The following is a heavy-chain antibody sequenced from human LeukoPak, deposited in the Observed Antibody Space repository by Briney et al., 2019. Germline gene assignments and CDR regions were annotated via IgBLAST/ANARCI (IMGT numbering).Heavy chain of an antibody. CDR3: AKNHDSNGYHTDDAFDI. CDR1: GFTFSNYA. D-gene: IGHD3-22*01. V-gene: IGHV3-30*02. J-gene: IGHJ3*02. Sequence: GGSLRLSCAASGFTFSNYAMHWVRQAPGKGLEWVAFIRYDGSNKYYADSVKGRFTISRDDSKNTLYLQMNSLRAEDTAIYYCAKNHDSNGYHTDDAFDIWGQGTMVTVSS. CDR2: IRYDGSNK.